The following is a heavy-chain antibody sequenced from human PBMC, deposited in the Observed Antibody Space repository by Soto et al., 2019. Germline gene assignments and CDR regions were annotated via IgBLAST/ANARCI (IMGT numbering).Heavy chain of an antibody. CDR2: IYYSGST. J-gene: IGHJ4*02. CDR3: AKARGYYDF. CDR1: GGSISNFY. Sequence: QVQLQESGPGLVKPSETLSLTCTVSGGSISNFYWSWIRQPPGKGLELIGYIYYSGSTNYNPSLKSRVTISVDTSKNQFSLKLSSVTAADTAVYYCAKARGYYDFWGQGTLVTVSS. D-gene: IGHD3-22*01. V-gene: IGHV4-59*13.